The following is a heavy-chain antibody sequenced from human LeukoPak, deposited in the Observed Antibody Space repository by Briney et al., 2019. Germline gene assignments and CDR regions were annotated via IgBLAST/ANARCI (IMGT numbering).Heavy chain of an antibody. J-gene: IGHJ4*02. CDR1: GFVFRNYA. CDR2: ISYDGSHK. Sequence: GRSLRLSCAASGFVFRNYAMHWVRQAPGKGLEWVAVISYDGSHKYYKDSVKGRFTISRDNSKNTLYLQMDSLRAEDTAVYYCARDQRYCSSSSCPWEPFDYWGQGTLVTVSS. CDR3: ARDQRYCSSSSCPWEPFDY. D-gene: IGHD2-2*01. V-gene: IGHV3-30-3*01.